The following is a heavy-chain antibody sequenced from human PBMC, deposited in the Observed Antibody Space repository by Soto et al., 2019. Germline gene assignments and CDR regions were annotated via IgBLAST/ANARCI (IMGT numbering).Heavy chain of an antibody. V-gene: IGHV4-31*03. CDR1: GGSISSGGYY. CDR2: IYYSGST. CDR3: ARDPGGRGNGVGV. Sequence: SETLSLTCTVSGGSISSGGYYWSWIRQHPGKGLEWIGYIYYSGSTYYNPSLKSRVTISVDTSMNQFSLKLSSVTAADTAVYYCARDPGGRGNGVGVWGQGTTVTVSS. D-gene: IGHD2-15*01. J-gene: IGHJ6*02.